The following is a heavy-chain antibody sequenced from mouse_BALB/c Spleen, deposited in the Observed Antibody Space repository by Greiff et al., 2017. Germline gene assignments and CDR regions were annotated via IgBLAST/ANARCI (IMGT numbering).Heavy chain of an antibody. V-gene: IGHV5-6-5*01. CDR3: ARAGGYNVSLLAY. CDR1: GFTFSSYA. J-gene: IGHJ3*01. Sequence: EVMLVESGGGLVKPGGSLKLSCAASGFTFSSYAMSWVRQTPEKRLEWVASISSGGSTYYPDSVKGRFTISRDNARNILYLQMSSLRSEDTPMYFCARAGGYNVSLLAYGGKGTRVTVS. D-gene: IGHD1-3*01. CDR2: ISSGGST.